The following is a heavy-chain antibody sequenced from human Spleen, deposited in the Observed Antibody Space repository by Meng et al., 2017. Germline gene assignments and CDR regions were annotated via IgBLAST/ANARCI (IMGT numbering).Heavy chain of an antibody. D-gene: IGHD3-3*01. CDR1: GFSLSTSGVS. CDR3: AHLGRRYDFRIGYYGYFDS. V-gene: IGHV2-5*02. Sequence: QITLRESGPTLVKPTQTLTLTCTFSGFSLSTSGVSVGWIRQPPGKALEWLALIYWDDDKRYSPSLKSRLSIIKDTSKNQVVLIMTNVDPVDTATYYCAHLGRRYDFRIGYYGYFDSWGQGTLVTVSS. CDR2: IYWDDDK. J-gene: IGHJ4*02.